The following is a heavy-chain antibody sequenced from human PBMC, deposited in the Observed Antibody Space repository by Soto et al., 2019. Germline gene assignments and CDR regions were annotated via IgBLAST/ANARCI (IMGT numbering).Heavy chain of an antibody. CDR1: GFTFSSYA. CDR3: AKDGYGDYGAGWFDP. V-gene: IGHV3-23*01. CDR2: ISGSGGKT. Sequence: EVQLLESGGGLVQPGGSLRLSCAASGFTFSSYAMSWVRQGPGKGLEWVSAISGSGGKTYYADPVKGRFTISRDNSKNTLYLQMNSLRAEDTAVYYCAKDGYGDYGAGWFDPWGQGTLVTVSS. J-gene: IGHJ5*02. D-gene: IGHD4-17*01.